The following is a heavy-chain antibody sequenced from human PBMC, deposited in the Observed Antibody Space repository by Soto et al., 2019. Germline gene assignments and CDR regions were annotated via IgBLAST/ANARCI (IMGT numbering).Heavy chain of an antibody. CDR1: GVSISSSNW. CDR2: IYHSGGT. Sequence: SETLSLTCAVSGVSISSSNWWSWVRQPPGKGLEWIGEIYHSGGTNYNPSLKSRVTISVDKSKNQFSLKLNSVTAADTAVYYCASKYGSGSYYVDYWGQGNLVTVSS. J-gene: IGHJ4*02. D-gene: IGHD3-10*01. V-gene: IGHV4-4*02. CDR3: ASKYGSGSYYVDY.